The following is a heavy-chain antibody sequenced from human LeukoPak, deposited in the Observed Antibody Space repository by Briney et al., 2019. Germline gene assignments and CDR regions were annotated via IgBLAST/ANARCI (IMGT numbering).Heavy chain of an antibody. CDR3: ARARTGTTDY. Sequence: ASVKVSCKASGYTFTGYYMHWVRQAPGQELEWMGWINPNSGGTNYAQKFQGRVTMTRDTSISTAYMELSRLRSDGTAVYYCARARTGTTDYWGQGTLVTVSS. CDR1: GYTFTGYY. J-gene: IGHJ4*02. CDR2: INPNSGGT. V-gene: IGHV1-2*02. D-gene: IGHD1-1*01.